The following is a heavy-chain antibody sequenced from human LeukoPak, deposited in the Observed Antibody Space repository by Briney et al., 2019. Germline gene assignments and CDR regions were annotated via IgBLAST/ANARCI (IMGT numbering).Heavy chain of an antibody. Sequence: GGSLRLSCAASGFTFSSYWMNWVRQAPGKGLEWVANIKQDGSEKYYVDSVKGRFTISRDNAKNSLYLQMNSLRAEDTAVYYCARCDYYGSGNYFPDAFDIWGQGTMVTVSS. D-gene: IGHD3-10*01. J-gene: IGHJ3*02. CDR3: ARCDYYGSGNYFPDAFDI. CDR2: IKQDGSEK. V-gene: IGHV3-7*01. CDR1: GFTFSSYW.